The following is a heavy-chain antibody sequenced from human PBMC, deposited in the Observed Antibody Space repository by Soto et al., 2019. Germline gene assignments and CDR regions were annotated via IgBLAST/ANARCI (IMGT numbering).Heavy chain of an antibody. D-gene: IGHD3-10*01. CDR2: LSGYNGDT. CDR1: GYTFTSFG. J-gene: IGHJ4*02. V-gene: IGHV1-18*04. Sequence: QIQLVQSGAEVKKPGASVKVSCKASGYTFTSFGISWVRQAPGQGLEWMGWLSGYNGDTDIAQKVQGRVTMTTDTSTSTAYMELRSLRSDDTAVYFCARDKMIYTFGSGTFDYWGQGTVVTVSS. CDR3: ARDKMIYTFGSGTFDY.